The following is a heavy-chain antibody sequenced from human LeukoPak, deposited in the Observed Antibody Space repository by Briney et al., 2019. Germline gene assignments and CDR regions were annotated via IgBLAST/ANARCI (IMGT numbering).Heavy chain of an antibody. V-gene: IGHV4-30-2*01. CDR3: ASRTYYYDSSGYYSGAFDI. CDR2: IYHSGST. J-gene: IGHJ3*02. CDR1: GGSISSVGYS. Sequence: TSDTLSLTCAVSGGSISSVGYSWSWIRQPPGKGLEWIGYIYHSGSTYYNPSLKSRVTISVDRSKNQFSLKLSSVTAADTAVYYCASRTYYYDSSGYYSGAFDIWGQGTMVTVSS. D-gene: IGHD3-22*01.